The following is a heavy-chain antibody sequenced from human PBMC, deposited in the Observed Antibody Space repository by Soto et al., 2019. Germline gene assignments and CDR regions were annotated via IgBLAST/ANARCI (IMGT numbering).Heavy chain of an antibody. Sequence: QLLLQESGPGLVKPSETLSLTCTVSGGSISSSSYYWAWIRQPPGKGLEGIANIDYSGSTYYNPSLKSRVAISVDTSQNQFSVKLTSVTAADTAVYYCARHVSVSGYESYFDQWGQGTLVTVSS. V-gene: IGHV4-39*01. CDR2: IDYSGST. CDR3: ARHVSVSGYESYFDQ. CDR1: GGSISSSSYY. J-gene: IGHJ4*02. D-gene: IGHD5-12*01.